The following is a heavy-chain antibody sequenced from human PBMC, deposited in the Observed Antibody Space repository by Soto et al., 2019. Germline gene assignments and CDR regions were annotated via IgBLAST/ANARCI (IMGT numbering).Heavy chain of an antibody. Sequence: SVFTLVSPTQTLRLTCTFCGFSLSPRGVGVGWIRQPPGKALEWLALIYWNDDKRYSPSLKSRLTITKDTSKNQVVLTMTNMDPVDTATYYCAHRRPWMVREHYFDYWGQGTLVNVSA. V-gene: IGHV2-5*01. J-gene: IGHJ4*02. CDR1: GFSLSPRGVG. CDR3: AHRRPWMVREHYFDY. D-gene: IGHD3-10*01. CDR2: IYWNDDK.